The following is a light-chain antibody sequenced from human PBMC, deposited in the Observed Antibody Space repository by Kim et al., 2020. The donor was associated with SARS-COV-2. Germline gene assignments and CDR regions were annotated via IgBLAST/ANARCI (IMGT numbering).Light chain of an antibody. CDR3: QQRSNWYT. J-gene: IGKJ2*01. CDR1: QSVSSY. V-gene: IGKV3-11*01. Sequence: LSLPPGERAALSCRASQSVSSYLAWYQQKPGQAPRLLIYDASNRATGIPARFSGSVSGTDFTLTISSLEPEDFAVYYCQQRSNWYTFGQGTKLEI. CDR2: DAS.